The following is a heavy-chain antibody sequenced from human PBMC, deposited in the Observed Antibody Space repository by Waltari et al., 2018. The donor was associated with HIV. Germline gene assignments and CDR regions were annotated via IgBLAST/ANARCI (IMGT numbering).Heavy chain of an antibody. J-gene: IGHJ4*02. CDR2: ISPDGLYT. V-gene: IGHV3-23*01. CDR1: GLTSVNCA. CDR3: AKEGIGAFFDD. D-gene: IGHD3-10*01. Sequence: EVQLLESGGDLVQPGGSLRLSCAASGLTSVNCAFSWVRQAPGAGLEWVSAISPDGLYTYYADSVKGRFTISRDNSKNTLYLQMNSLGAEDTAVYYCAKEGIGAFFDDWGQGTLVTVSS.